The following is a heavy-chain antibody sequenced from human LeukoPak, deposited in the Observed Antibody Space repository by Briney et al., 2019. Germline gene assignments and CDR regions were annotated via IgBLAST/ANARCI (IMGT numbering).Heavy chain of an antibody. CDR1: GGSFSGCY. Sequence: PSETLSLTCAVYGGSFSGCYWSWIRQPPGKGLEWIGEINHSGSTNYSPSLKSRVTISVDTSKNQFSLKLSSVTAADTAVYYCASGYQLPYYWGQGTLVTVSS. D-gene: IGHD2-2*01. V-gene: IGHV4-34*01. CDR3: ASGYQLPYY. CDR2: INHSGST. J-gene: IGHJ4*02.